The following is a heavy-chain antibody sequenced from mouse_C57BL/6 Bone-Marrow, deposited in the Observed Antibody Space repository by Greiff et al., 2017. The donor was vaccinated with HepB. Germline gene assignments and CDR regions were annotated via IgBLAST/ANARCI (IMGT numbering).Heavy chain of an antibody. CDR3: ASPLISNAY. CDR2: INPSSGYT. J-gene: IGHJ3*01. Sequence: VQLQESGAELARPGASVKMSCKASGYTFTSYTMHWVKQRPGQGLEWIGYINPSSGYTKYNQKFKDKATLTADKSSSTAYMQLSSLTSEDSAVYYCASPLISNAYWGQGTLVTVSA. CDR1: GYTFTSYT. V-gene: IGHV1-4*01. D-gene: IGHD1-1*01.